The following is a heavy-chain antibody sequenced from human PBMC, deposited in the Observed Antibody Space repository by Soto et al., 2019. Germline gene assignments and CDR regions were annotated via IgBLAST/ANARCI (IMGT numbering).Heavy chain of an antibody. Sequence: GGSLRLSCAASGFNVTNSFMSWVRQTPGKGLEWVSFFYSGDNTYYADSVRGRFTISRDNSKNALFLQLNSLRAEDTAVYYCAKVIGGTYGFYFDYWGQGTLVTVSS. CDR1: GFNVTNSF. V-gene: IGHV3-66*01. J-gene: IGHJ4*02. D-gene: IGHD1-26*01. CDR2: FYSGDNT. CDR3: AKVIGGTYGFYFDY.